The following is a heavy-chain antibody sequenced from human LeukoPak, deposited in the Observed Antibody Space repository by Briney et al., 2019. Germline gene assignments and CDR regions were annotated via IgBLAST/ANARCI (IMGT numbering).Heavy chain of an antibody. V-gene: IGHV1-8*01. CDR1: GYTFTSYD. CDR3: ARGAHYYDSSGYYYVPFDY. J-gene: IGHJ4*02. Sequence: ASVKVSCKASGYTFTSYDINWVRQATGQGLEWMGWMNPNSGNTGYAQKFQGRVTMTRNTSISTAYMELSSLRSEDTAVYYCARGAHYYDSSGYYYVPFDYWGQGTLVTVSS. D-gene: IGHD3-22*01. CDR2: MNPNSGNT.